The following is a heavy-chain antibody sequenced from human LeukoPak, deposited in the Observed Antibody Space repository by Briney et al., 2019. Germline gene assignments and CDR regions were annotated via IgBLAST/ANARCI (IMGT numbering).Heavy chain of an antibody. CDR3: ARGVGSIAGAY. CDR2: IHHSGSA. Sequence: SETLSLTCVISGDSITNNAWWNWVRQPPGKGLEWIGEIHHSGSANYNASLRSRATISVDKSKNQFSLQLTSVTAADTALYYCARGVGSIAGAYWGQGTLVTVSS. CDR1: GDSITNNAW. V-gene: IGHV4/OR15-8*01. D-gene: IGHD6-6*01. J-gene: IGHJ4*02.